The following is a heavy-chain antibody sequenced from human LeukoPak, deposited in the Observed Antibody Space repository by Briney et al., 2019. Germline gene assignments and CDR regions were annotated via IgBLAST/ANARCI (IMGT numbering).Heavy chain of an antibody. CDR3: ARAMYCSGGSCYHQGAFDI. CDR1: GYTFTGHY. J-gene: IGHJ3*02. CDR2: INPNSGGT. Sequence: ASVKVSCKASGYTFTGHYMHWVRQAPGQGLEWMGWINPNSGGTNYAQKFQGWVTMTRDTSISTAYMELSRLRSDDTAVYYCARAMYCSGGSCYHQGAFDIWGQGTMVTVSS. D-gene: IGHD2-15*01. V-gene: IGHV1-2*04.